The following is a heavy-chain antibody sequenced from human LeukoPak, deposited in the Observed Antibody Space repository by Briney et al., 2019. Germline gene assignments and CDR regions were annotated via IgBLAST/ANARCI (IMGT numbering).Heavy chain of an antibody. Sequence: GESLKISCKGSGYSFISYLIGWVRQMPGKGLEWMGIIYPGDSDTRYSPSFQGQVTISADKSISTAYLQWSSLKASDTDMYYCARLSYYYDSSGEYFDYWGQGTLVTVSS. CDR2: IYPGDSDT. V-gene: IGHV5-51*01. D-gene: IGHD3-22*01. CDR1: GYSFISYL. J-gene: IGHJ4*02. CDR3: ARLSYYYDSSGEYFDY.